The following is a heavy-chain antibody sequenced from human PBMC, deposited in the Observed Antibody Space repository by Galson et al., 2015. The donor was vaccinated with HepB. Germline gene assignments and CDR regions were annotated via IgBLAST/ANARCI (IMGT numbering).Heavy chain of an antibody. CDR1: GFTFRSYS. Sequence: SLRLSCADSGFTFRSYSMNWVGQAPGKGLEWVSTISSSSSYIYYADSVKGRFTIPRDHAKNSLYLQMNSLRAEDTAVYYCVRDILPKQQLATVGYWGQGTLVTVSS. J-gene: IGHJ4*02. V-gene: IGHV3-21*01. CDR3: VRDILPKQQLATVGY. D-gene: IGHD6-13*01. CDR2: ISSSSSYI.